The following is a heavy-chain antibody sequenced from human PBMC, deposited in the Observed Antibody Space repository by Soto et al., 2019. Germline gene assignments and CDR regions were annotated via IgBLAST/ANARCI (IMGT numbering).Heavy chain of an antibody. J-gene: IGHJ6*02. CDR1: RFAFSSYS. V-gene: IGHV3-21*01. D-gene: IGHD3-10*01. CDR2: INSVASYV. CDR3: TRDRSSFMRGRIRGPSGGLDV. Sequence: QLAESGGGLVKPGGSLRVSCAASRFAFSSYSMHWVRQAPMKGLEWVASINSVASYVYYADSVEGRFTISRDNAKNSVYLQMNSLRAEDTAVYYCTRDRSSFMRGRIRGPSGGLDVWGQGTTVLVS.